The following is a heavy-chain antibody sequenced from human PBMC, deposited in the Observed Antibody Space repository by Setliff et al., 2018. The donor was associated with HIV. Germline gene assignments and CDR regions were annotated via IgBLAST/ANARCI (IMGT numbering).Heavy chain of an antibody. Sequence: KTSETLSLTCAVSGASISSGNWWSWVRQSPGKGLEWIGSIYYSGNTYYNPSLKSRVTISVDTSKNQFSLKLSSVTAADTAVYYCARRGYNYGYFDYWGQGTLVTVSS. V-gene: IGHV4-4*02. CDR1: GASISSGNW. CDR3: ARRGYNYGYFDY. D-gene: IGHD5-18*01. J-gene: IGHJ4*02. CDR2: IYYSGNT.